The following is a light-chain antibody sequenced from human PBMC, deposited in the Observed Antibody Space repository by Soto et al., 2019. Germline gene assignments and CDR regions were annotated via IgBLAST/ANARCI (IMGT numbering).Light chain of an antibody. CDR3: VSFAGGTYV. CDR1: SSDVGGYNY. J-gene: IGLJ1*01. Sequence: QSVLTQPASVSGSPGQSITISCTGTSSDVGGYNYVSWYQQHPGKAPKLMIYEVSNRPLGVSNRFSGSKSGNTASLTISGLQAEDEADYYCVSFAGGTYVFGTGTKVPS. V-gene: IGLV2-14*01. CDR2: EVS.